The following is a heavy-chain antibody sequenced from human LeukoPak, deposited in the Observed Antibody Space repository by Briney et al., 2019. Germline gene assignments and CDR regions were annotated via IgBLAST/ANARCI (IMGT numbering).Heavy chain of an antibody. CDR2: IYSGGST. CDR1: GFTVSSNY. J-gene: IGHJ3*02. Sequence: GGSLRLSCAASGFTVSSNYMSWVRQAPGKGLEWVSVIYSGGSTYYADSVKGRFTISRDNSKNTLYLQMNSLRAEDTAVYYCARDRYDFWSGHLPYAFDIWGQGTMVTVSS. V-gene: IGHV3-53*01. D-gene: IGHD3-3*01. CDR3: ARDRYDFWSGHLPYAFDI.